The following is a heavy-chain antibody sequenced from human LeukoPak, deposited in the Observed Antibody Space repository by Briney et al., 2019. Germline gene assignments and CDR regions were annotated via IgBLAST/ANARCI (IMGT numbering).Heavy chain of an antibody. CDR2: VGHNGATT. D-gene: IGHD6-19*01. J-gene: IGHJ4*02. Sequence: GGSLRLSCGAAGFTLGNYAMSWVRQAPGKGLEWVSAVGHNGATTYYADSVKGRFTISRDNSKNAVYLQMSSLRAEDSAVYYCAYIGSARGWDRERFDFWGQGTLVTVSS. CDR1: GFTLGNYA. CDR3: AYIGSARGWDRERFDF. V-gene: IGHV3-23*01.